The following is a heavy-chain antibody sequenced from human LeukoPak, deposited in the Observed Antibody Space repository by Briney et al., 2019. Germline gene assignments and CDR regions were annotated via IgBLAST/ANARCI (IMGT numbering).Heavy chain of an antibody. J-gene: IGHJ4*02. V-gene: IGHV3-30-3*01. D-gene: IGHD3-22*01. Sequence: GGSLRLSCAASGFTFSSYAMHWVRQAPGKGLEWVAVISYDGSNKYYADSVKGRFTISRDNSKNTLYLQMNSLRAEDTAVYYCARDYYYDSSGYYNYWGQGTLVTVSS. CDR3: ARDYYYDSSGYYNY. CDR1: GFTFSSYA. CDR2: ISYDGSNK.